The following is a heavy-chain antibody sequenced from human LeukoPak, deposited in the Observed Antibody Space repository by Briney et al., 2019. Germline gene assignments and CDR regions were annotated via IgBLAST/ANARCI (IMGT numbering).Heavy chain of an antibody. Sequence: PGGSLRLSCAASGFTVITNDMTWVRQGPGKGLEWVSVLYSDGNTKYADSVQGRFTISRDNSKNTLYLEMNSLSPDDTAVYYCARGVEPLAANTLAYWGQGTLVTVS. D-gene: IGHD1-14*01. CDR3: ARGVEPLAANTLAY. V-gene: IGHV3-53*01. CDR2: LYSDGNT. CDR1: GFTVITND. J-gene: IGHJ4*02.